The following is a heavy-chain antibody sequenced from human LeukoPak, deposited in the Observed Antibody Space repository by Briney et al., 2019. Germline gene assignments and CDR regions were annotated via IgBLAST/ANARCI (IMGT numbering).Heavy chain of an antibody. J-gene: IGHJ3*02. D-gene: IGHD3-10*01. CDR1: IFVFSEYY. CDR3: ARDWRGGFHAFDI. V-gene: IGHV3-33*05. Sequence: GGSLRLSCETSIFVFSEYYMHWVRLAPGKGLEWLAVITNDGSRQYYADSVKGRFTVSRDNSKNTLYLQMNSLRAEDTAVYYCARDWRGGFHAFDIWGQGTKVTVSS. CDR2: ITNDGSRQ.